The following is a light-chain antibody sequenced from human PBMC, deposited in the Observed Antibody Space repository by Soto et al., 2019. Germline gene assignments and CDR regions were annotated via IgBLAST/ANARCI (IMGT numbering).Light chain of an antibody. CDR2: DAS. J-gene: IGKJ3*01. V-gene: IGKV1-33*01. CDR3: QQYDTVPLS. Sequence: DIQMTQSPSSLSASVGDRVTITCQASQNINNYLNWYQQKPGRAPKLLIYDASNLEAGVPSRFRGSGSGTDFTFTIFSLQPEDIATYYCQQYDTVPLSFGPGTKVDIE. CDR1: QNINNY.